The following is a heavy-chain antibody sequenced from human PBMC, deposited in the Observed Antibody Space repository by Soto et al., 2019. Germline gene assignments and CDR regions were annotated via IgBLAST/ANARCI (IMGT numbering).Heavy chain of an antibody. CDR3: AKHLQYRSYGDWDWYFDL. CDR1: GFTFDDYA. Sequence: EVQLVESGGGLVQPGRSLRLSCAASGFTFDDYAMHWVRQAPGKGLEWVSGISWNSGSIGYADSVKGRFTISRDNAKNSLYLQMNSLRAEDTALYYCAKHLQYRSYGDWDWYFDLWGRGTLVTVSS. J-gene: IGHJ2*01. V-gene: IGHV3-9*01. CDR2: ISWNSGSI. D-gene: IGHD4-17*01.